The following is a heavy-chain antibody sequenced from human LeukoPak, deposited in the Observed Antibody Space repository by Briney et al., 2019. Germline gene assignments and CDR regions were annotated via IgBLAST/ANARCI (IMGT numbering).Heavy chain of an antibody. CDR2: VSGSGGTT. Sequence: GGSLRLSCAVSGFTFSSYGMSWVRQAPGKGLEWVSGVSGSGGTTYYADSVKGRFTISRDNAKNSVYLEMNSLRADDTAVYYCARSARLMKGVVEVTALDDWGQGTLVTVSS. CDR3: ARSARLMKGVVEVTALDD. V-gene: IGHV3-23*01. D-gene: IGHD3-3*01. J-gene: IGHJ4*02. CDR1: GFTFSSYG.